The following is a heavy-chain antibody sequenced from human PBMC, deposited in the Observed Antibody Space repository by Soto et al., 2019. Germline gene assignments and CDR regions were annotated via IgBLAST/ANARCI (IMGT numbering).Heavy chain of an antibody. V-gene: IGHV3-74*01. CDR1: GFTLSGYW. CDR2: IDGDGSRT. D-gene: IGHD1-1*01. J-gene: IGHJ4*02. CDR3: ARELASYNDY. Sequence: PGRSLRLSCAASGFTLSGYWMHWVRQAPGKGLVWVSRIDGDGSRTNYADSVKGRFTISRDNAKNTLYLQMNSLRAEDTAVYYCARELASYNDYWGQGTLVTVSP.